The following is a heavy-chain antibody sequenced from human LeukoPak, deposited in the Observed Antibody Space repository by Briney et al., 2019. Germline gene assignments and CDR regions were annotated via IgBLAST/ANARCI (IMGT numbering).Heavy chain of an antibody. CDR3: ARDLMGSSWSKNWFDP. CDR1: GGTFSSYA. D-gene: IGHD6-13*01. CDR2: INPNSGGT. J-gene: IGHJ5*02. V-gene: IGHV1-2*02. Sequence: ASVKVSCKASGGTFSSYAISWVRQAPGQGLEWMGWINPNSGGTNYAQKFQGRVTMTRDTSISTAYMELSRLRSDDTAVYYCARDLMGSSWSKNWFDPWGQGTLVTVSS.